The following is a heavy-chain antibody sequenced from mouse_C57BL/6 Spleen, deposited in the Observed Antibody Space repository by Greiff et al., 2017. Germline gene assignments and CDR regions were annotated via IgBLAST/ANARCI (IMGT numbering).Heavy chain of an antibody. CDR1: GYAFSSSW. CDR3: ARGGTHWDEAMDY. CDR2: IYPGDGDT. D-gene: IGHD4-1*01. V-gene: IGHV1-82*01. J-gene: IGHJ4*01. Sequence: QVQLQQSGPELVKPGASVKISCKASGYAFSSSWMNWVKQRPGKGLEWIGRIYPGDGDTNYNGKFKGKATLTADKSSSTAYMPLSSLTSEDSAVYFCARGGTHWDEAMDYWGQGTSVTVSS.